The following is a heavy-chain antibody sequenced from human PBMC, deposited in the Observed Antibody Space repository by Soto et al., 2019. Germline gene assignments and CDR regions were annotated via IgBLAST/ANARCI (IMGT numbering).Heavy chain of an antibody. CDR1: GFTFISYA. Sequence: GGSLRLSCAASGFTFISYAMSWVRQAPWKGLEWVSAISGSGGSTYYADSVKGRFTISRDNSKNTLYLQMNSLRAEDTAVYYCAKEVWSGYRGDYYYYYGMDVWGQGTTVTVSS. J-gene: IGHJ6*02. CDR3: AKEVWSGYRGDYYYYYGMDV. D-gene: IGHD3-3*01. CDR2: ISGSGGST. V-gene: IGHV3-23*01.